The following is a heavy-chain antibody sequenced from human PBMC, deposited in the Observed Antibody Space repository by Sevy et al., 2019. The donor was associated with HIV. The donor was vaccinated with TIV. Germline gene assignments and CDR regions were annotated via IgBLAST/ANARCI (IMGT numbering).Heavy chain of an antibody. J-gene: IGHJ4*02. CDR1: GGSFSSSSYY. V-gene: IGHV4-61*02. Sequence: SETLSLTCTVSGGSFSSSSYYWNWIRQPAGRGLEWIGRIYTSGSTHYNPSLKSRVTMSVDTSKNQFSLKLSSVTAADTAVYYCAGRIAVAAFDYWGQVNLVIVSS. CDR3: AGRIAVAAFDY. CDR2: IYTSGST. D-gene: IGHD6-19*01.